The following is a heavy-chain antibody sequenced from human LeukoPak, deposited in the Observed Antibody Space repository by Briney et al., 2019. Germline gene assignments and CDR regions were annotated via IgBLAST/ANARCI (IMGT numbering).Heavy chain of an antibody. Sequence: SETLSLTCTVSGGSISSYYWSWIQQPPGKGLEWIGYIYYSGSTNYNPSLKSRVTISVDTSKNQFSLKLSSVTAADTAVYYCARRKIVGGIAVGLFDYWGQGTLVTVSS. V-gene: IGHV4-59*01. CDR2: IYYSGST. CDR1: GGSISSYY. J-gene: IGHJ4*02. CDR3: ARRKIVGGIAVGLFDY. D-gene: IGHD6-19*01.